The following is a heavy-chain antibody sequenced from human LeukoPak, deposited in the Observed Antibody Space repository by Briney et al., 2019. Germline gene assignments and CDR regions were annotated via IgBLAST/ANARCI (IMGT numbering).Heavy chain of an antibody. D-gene: IGHD6-13*01. CDR3: ARDLWQQMIQGYDY. J-gene: IGHJ4*02. CDR1: GFTFSSYA. Sequence: GGSLRLSCAASGFTFSSYAMSRVRQAPGKGLEWVAVIWNDGSHKHYADSVKGRFTISRDDSKNTIYLQMNSLRAEDTAVYYCARDLWQQMIQGYDYWGQGTLVTVSS. V-gene: IGHV3-33*08. CDR2: IWNDGSHK.